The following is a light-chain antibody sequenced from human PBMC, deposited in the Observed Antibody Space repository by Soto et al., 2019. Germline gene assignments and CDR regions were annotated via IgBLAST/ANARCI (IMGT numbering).Light chain of an antibody. J-gene: IGKJ5*01. CDR2: DAS. V-gene: IGKV3-11*01. CDR3: QQRSNWPPIT. Sequence: ETVLTQSPATLSLSPGERATLSCRASQSVSSHLAWYQQKPGQAPRLLIYDASNRATGIPARFSGSGSGTDLTLTISSLEPEDFAVYYCQQRSNWPPITFGQGTRLEIK. CDR1: QSVSSH.